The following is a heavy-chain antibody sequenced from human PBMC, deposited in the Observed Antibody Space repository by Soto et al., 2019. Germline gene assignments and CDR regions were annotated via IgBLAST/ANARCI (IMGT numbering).Heavy chain of an antibody. Sequence: EVQLVESGGGLVQPGGSLRLSCAASGFTLSNHDMYWVRQGKGKGLEWVSAIGIGGDTYYPGSVKGRFTISRQNAKNSLYLQMNNLRAGDTSVYYCARGPGSPRYSNGMDVWGQGNTVTVSS. D-gene: IGHD3-10*01. J-gene: IGHJ6*02. CDR1: GFTLSNHD. V-gene: IGHV3-13*01. CDR2: IGIGGDT. CDR3: ARGPGSPRYSNGMDV.